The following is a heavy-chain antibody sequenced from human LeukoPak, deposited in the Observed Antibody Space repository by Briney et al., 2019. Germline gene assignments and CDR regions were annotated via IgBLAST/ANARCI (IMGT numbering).Heavy chain of an antibody. J-gene: IGHJ4*02. CDR1: GYTFSSYG. CDR2: ISGYSGNT. V-gene: IGHV1-18*01. Sequence: ASVKVSCKASGYTFSSYGVSWVRQAPGQGLEWMGWISGYSGNTNYAQKVQGRVTMTTDTSSGTAYLELRSLRSDDTAVYYCAREGDYYDSSGYYHNYWGQGTLVTVSS. D-gene: IGHD3-22*01. CDR3: AREGDYYDSSGYYHNY.